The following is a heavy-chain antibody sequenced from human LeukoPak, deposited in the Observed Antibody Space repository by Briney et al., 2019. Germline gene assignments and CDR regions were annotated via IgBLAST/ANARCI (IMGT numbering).Heavy chain of an antibody. CDR3: ARDHYVDAFDI. V-gene: IGHV3-66*01. J-gene: IGHJ3*02. CDR2: IYSGGGT. Sequence: GGSLRLSCAASGFTFSSYEMSWVRQAPGKGLEWVSVIYSGGGTYYADAVKGRFTISRDNSKNTLYPQMNSLRAGDTAVYYCARDHYVDAFDIWGQGTMVTVSS. CDR1: GFTFSSYE. D-gene: IGHD3-16*01.